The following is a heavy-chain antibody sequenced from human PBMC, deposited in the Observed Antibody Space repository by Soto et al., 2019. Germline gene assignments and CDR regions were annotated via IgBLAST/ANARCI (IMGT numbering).Heavy chain of an antibody. J-gene: IGHJ4*02. CDR1: GFSFNNYE. V-gene: IGHV3-48*03. D-gene: IGHD6-19*01. CDR3: ARGRLAVAGYTH. Sequence: EVQLVESGGGLVQPGGSLRLSCAASGFSFNNYEMNWVRQAPGKGLEWVSHISSSVTTIFYADSVKGRFTISRDNAKNSLYLQMNSLRAEDTAVYYCARGRLAVAGYTHWGQGTLVTVSS. CDR2: ISSSVTTI.